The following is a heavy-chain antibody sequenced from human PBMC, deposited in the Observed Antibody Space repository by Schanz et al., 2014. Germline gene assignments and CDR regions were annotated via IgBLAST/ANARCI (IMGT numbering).Heavy chain of an antibody. J-gene: IGHJ4*02. CDR2: LSGSGGST. CDR3: ARAHGNNWYGKGLDY. D-gene: IGHD1-1*01. Sequence: VQLVESGGGVVQFGRSLRLSCVASGFTFSSYAMSWVRQAPGKGLEWVSALSGSGGSTYYADSVKGRFTISRDNSKNTLYLQMNSLRADDTAVYFCARAHGNNWYGKGLDYWGQGTQVTVSS. V-gene: IGHV3-23*04. CDR1: GFTFSSYA.